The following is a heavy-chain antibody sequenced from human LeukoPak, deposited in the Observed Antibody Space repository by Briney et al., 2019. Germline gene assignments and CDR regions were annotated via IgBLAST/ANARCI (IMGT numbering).Heavy chain of an antibody. V-gene: IGHV4-39*01. J-gene: IGHJ4*02. CDR1: GGSISSSSYS. Sequence: SETLSLTCTVSGGSISSSSYSWGWIRQPPGKGLEWIGSIYYSGSTYYNPSLKSRVTISVDTSKNQFSLKLHSVTAADTAVYYCARSDSSGPLIPLFDYWGQGTLVTVSS. CDR3: ARSDSSGPLIPLFDY. CDR2: IYYSGST. D-gene: IGHD6-19*01.